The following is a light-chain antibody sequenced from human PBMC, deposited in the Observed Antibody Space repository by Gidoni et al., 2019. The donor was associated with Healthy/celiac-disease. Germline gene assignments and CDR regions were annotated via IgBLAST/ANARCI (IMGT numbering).Light chain of an antibody. CDR2: GAS. Sequence: EIVLTQSPGTLSLSPGERATLSCRASQSVGSSYLAWYQQKPGQAPRLLIYGASSRATGIPDRFSGSGSGTDFTLTISRLEPEDFAVYYCQQYGSSPNTFXGXTKVEIK. J-gene: IGKJ4*01. V-gene: IGKV3-20*01. CDR1: QSVGSSY. CDR3: QQYGSSPNT.